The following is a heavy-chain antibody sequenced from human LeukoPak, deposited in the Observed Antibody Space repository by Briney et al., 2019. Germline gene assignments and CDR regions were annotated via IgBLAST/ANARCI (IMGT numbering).Heavy chain of an antibody. CDR2: IYSGGST. CDR1: GFTVSSNY. J-gene: IGHJ4*02. CDR3: ARENYYYDSSGYYRYFDY. Sequence: GGSLRLSCAASGFTVSSNYMSWVRQAPGKGLEWVSVIYSGGSTYYADSVKGRFTISRDNSKNTLYLQMNSLRAEDTAVYYCARENYYYDSSGYYRYFDYWGQGTLVTVSS. D-gene: IGHD3-22*01. V-gene: IGHV3-53*01.